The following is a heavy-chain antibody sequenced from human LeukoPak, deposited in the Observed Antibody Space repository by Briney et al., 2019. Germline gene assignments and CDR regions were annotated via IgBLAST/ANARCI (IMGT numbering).Heavy chain of an antibody. D-gene: IGHD2-2*01. J-gene: IGHJ6*02. CDR1: GFTFSSYA. V-gene: IGHV3-30-3*01. CDR3: ARGLGYCSSTSCYAHYCYYGMDV. Sequence: PGGSLRLSCAASGFTFSSYAMHWVRQAPGKGLEWVAVISYDGSNKYYAGSVKGRFTISRDNSKNTLYLQMNSLRAEDTAVYYCARGLGYCSSTSCYAHYCYYGMDVWGQGTTVTVSS. CDR2: ISYDGSNK.